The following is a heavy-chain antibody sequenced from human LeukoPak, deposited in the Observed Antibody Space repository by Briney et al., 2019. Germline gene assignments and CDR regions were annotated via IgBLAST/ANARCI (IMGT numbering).Heavy chain of an antibody. Sequence: SQTLSPTCTVSGGSISSGSYYWSWIRQPAGKGLEWLGRIYTSGSTNYNPSLKSRVTISVDTSKNQFSLKLSSVTAADTAVYYCARSDRAERIQLWFDGWYFDLWGRGTLVTVSS. J-gene: IGHJ2*01. CDR1: GGSISSGSYY. D-gene: IGHD5-18*01. CDR2: IYTSGST. V-gene: IGHV4-61*02. CDR3: ARSDRAERIQLWFDGWYFDL.